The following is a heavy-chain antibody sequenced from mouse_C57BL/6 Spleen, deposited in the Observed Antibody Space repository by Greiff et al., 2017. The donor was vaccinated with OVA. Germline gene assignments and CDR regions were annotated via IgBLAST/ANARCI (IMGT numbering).Heavy chain of an antibody. CDR2: ISSGGSYT. CDR1: GFTFSSYG. D-gene: IGHD2-4*01. V-gene: IGHV5-6*01. CDR3: ARHEGLRRKDWFAY. J-gene: IGHJ3*01. Sequence: EVQLVESGGDLVKPGGSLKLSCAASGFTFSSYGMSWVRQTPDKRLEWVATISSGGSYTYYPDSVKGRFTISRDNAKNTLYLQMSSLKSEDTAMYYCARHEGLRRKDWFAYWGQGTLVTVSA.